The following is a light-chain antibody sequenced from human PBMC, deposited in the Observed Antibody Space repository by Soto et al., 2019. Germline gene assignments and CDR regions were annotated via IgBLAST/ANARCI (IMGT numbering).Light chain of an antibody. CDR3: HQYNNWPLWT. Sequence: EIVMTHSPATLSVSPGERATLSCRASQSVSSNLAWYQQKRGQGPRLLIYGASTRATGIPARFSGSGSGTEFTLTISSLQSEDFAVYYCHQYNNWPLWTFGQGTKV. CDR2: GAS. J-gene: IGKJ1*01. CDR1: QSVSSN. V-gene: IGKV3-15*01.